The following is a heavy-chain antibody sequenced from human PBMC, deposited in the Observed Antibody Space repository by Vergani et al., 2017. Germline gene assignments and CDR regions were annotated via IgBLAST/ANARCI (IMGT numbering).Heavy chain of an antibody. V-gene: IGHV3-23*01. J-gene: IGHJ1*01. CDR1: GFTFSTYA. CDR2: LTGGGGST. D-gene: IGHD1-1*01. CDR3: ATKSCGTPGCQTGYFRE. Sequence: EVQLLESGGSLKQPGGSVRLSCAASGFTFSTYAMHWVRQAPGKGLEWVSALTGGGGSTYYADSFKGRFIISRDNSSDTLYLQMNSLRPEDTAVYYCATKSCGTPGCQTGYFREWGQGTLVTVSS.